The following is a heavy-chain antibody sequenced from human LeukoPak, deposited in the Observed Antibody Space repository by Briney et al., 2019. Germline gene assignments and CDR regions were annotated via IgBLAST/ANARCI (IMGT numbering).Heavy chain of an antibody. V-gene: IGHV5-51*01. CDR2: IYPGDSDT. Sequence: KPGESLKISCKGSGYSFTNSWIGWVRQMPGKGLEWMGIIYPGDSDTRYSPSFQGQVTISADKSISTAYLQWGSLKASDTAIYYCARHLGYSYGPFDHWGQGTLVTVSS. CDR3: ARHLGYSYGPFDH. CDR1: GYSFTNSW. J-gene: IGHJ4*02. D-gene: IGHD5-18*01.